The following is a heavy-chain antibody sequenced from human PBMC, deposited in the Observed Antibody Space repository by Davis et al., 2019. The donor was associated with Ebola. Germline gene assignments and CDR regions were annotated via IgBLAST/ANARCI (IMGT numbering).Heavy chain of an antibody. J-gene: IGHJ6*02. Sequence: SETLSLTCTVSGGSISSGGYYWGWIRQPPGKGLEWIGSIYYSGSTYYNPSLKSRVTISVDTSKNQFSLKLSSVTAADTAVYYCAGYSSSSSDLYYYYGMDVWGQGTTVTVSS. CDR3: AGYSSSSSDLYYYYGMDV. CDR1: GGSISSGGYY. V-gene: IGHV4-39*07. D-gene: IGHD6-6*01. CDR2: IYYSGST.